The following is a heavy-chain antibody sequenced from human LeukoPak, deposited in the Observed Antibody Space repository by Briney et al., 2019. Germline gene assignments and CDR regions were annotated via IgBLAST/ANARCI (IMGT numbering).Heavy chain of an antibody. CDR2: ISAYNGNT. D-gene: IGHD1-26*01. J-gene: IGHJ3*02. CDR1: GYTFTSYG. CDR3: ATLPAATPRDAFDI. V-gene: IGHV1-18*01. Sequence: ASVKVSCKASGYTFTSYGFIWVRQAPGQGLEWMGWISAYNGNTNYAQKFQGRVTITRNTSISTAYMELSSLRSEDTAVYYCATLPAATPRDAFDIWGQGTMVTVSS.